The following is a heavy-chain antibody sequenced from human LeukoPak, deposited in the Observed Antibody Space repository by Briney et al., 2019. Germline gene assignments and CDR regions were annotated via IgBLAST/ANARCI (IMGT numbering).Heavy chain of an antibody. CDR2: IKEDGSEK. Sequence: GGSLRLTCAASGFTFNSYSMNWVRQAPGKGLEWMANIKEDGSEKHYVDSVKDRFTISRDNAENSLYVQLNSLRAEDTAVYYCAREGDNTDALDNWGQGTLVTVSS. CDR3: AREGDNTDALDN. V-gene: IGHV3-7*04. D-gene: IGHD2-21*01. CDR1: GFTFNSYS. J-gene: IGHJ4*02.